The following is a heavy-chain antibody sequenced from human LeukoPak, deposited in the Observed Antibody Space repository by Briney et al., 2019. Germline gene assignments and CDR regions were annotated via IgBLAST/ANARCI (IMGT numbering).Heavy chain of an antibody. CDR1: GFTFSGSA. J-gene: IGHJ4*02. Sequence: GGSLRLSCAASGFTFSGSAMHWVRQAFGKGLEWVGRIRSKANSYATAYAASVKGRFTISRDDSKNTAYLQMNSLKTEDTAVYYCTRHPIVGANHFDYWGQGTLVTVSS. CDR3: TRHPIVGANHFDY. CDR2: IRSKANSYAT. V-gene: IGHV3-73*01. D-gene: IGHD1-26*01.